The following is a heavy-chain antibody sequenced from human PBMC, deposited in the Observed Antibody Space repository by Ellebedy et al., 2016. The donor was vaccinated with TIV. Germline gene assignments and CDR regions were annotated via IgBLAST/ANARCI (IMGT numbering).Heavy chain of an antibody. CDR2: VTHTGDT. Sequence: GSLRLSXAVSGAPSGHYFWRWIRQSPGKGLEWIGEVTHTGDTNYNPSLESRVTMSLDTSENQFSLKVNSVTAAGTAVYFCARSCSPSCWECLEYWGQGALVTVSS. J-gene: IGHJ4*02. D-gene: IGHD2-2*01. CDR3: ARSCSPSCWECLEY. CDR1: GAPSGHYF. V-gene: IGHV4-34*01.